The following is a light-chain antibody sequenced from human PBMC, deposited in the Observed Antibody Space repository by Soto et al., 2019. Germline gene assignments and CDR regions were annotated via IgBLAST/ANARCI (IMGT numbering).Light chain of an antibody. CDR1: NSNIGNNY. CDR3: VAWDDSLSCAV. CDR2: AST. J-gene: IGLJ7*01. Sequence: QAVVTQPPSASGTPGQRISISCSGSNSNIGNNYVYWYQQVPGTAPKLLIYASTQRQSGVPDRFSGSKSGTSASLTISGLRSEDEADYYCVAWDDSLSCAVFGGGTQLTVL. V-gene: IGLV1-47*01.